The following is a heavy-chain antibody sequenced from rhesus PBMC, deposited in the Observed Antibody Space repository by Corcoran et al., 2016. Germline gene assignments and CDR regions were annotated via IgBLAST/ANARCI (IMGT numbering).Heavy chain of an antibody. CDR1: GFSLSTSGMA. J-gene: IGHJ4*01. CDR3: ARKGDYFDY. V-gene: IGHV2-1*01. Sequence: QVTLKESGPALVKPTQTLTLTCTFSGFSLSTSGMAVGGIRQPSRKTLEWLAHIYWDEVKRYSTSLKSRLTISKDTSKNQVVLTMTNMDPVDTATYYCARKGDYFDYWGQGVLVTVSS. CDR2: IYWDEVK.